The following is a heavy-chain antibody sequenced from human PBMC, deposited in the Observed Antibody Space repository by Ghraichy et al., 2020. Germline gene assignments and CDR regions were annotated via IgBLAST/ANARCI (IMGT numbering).Heavy chain of an antibody. V-gene: IGHV3-23*01. CDR2: ISGSGGST. J-gene: IGHJ4*02. Sequence: GGSLRLSCAASGFTFSSYAMSWVRQAPGKGLEWVSAISGSGGSTYYADSVKGRFTISRDNSKNTLYLQMNSLRAEDTAVYYCANGVSQIVVEVVGFDYWGQGTLVTVSS. CDR1: GFTFSSYA. CDR3: ANGVSQIVVEVVGFDY. D-gene: IGHD3-22*01.